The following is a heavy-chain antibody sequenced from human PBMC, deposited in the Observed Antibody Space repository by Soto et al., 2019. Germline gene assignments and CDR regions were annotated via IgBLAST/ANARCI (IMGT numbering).Heavy chain of an antibody. D-gene: IGHD6-13*01. Sequence: SETLSLTCTVSSGSISTYYWSWIRQPPGKGLEWIGYIYYTGSTNYNPSLKTRVAISMDTSKNQFSLNLSSVTAADTAVYYCASGGSSWYTPIYWGQGTLVTVSS. CDR3: ASGGSSWYTPIY. CDR1: SGSISTYY. J-gene: IGHJ4*02. CDR2: IYYTGST. V-gene: IGHV4-59*01.